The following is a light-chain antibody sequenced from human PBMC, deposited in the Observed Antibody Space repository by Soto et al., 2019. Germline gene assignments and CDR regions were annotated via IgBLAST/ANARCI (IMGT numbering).Light chain of an antibody. V-gene: IGKV1-12*01. CDR3: QHANRFPWT. J-gene: IGKJ1*01. Sequence: DMQQTQSPSSVYASVGDRVTTTFRASQGISSWLAWYQQKPGKAPKLLIYAASSLQSGVPSSFSGSGSGTDFTLTISSLQPDDFATYYCQHANRFPWTFGQGPNVDI. CDR1: QGISSW. CDR2: AAS.